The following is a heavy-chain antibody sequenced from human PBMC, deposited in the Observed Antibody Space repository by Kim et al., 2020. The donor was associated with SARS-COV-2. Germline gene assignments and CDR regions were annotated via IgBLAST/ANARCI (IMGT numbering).Heavy chain of an antibody. V-gene: IGHV3-7*01. D-gene: IGHD1-26*01. Sequence: GGSLRLSCAASGFTFSDYWMNWVRRAPGKGLEWVANIKKDGSEKNFVDSVKGRFTISRDNAKNSLYLQMSSLRAEDTAVYYCASGRQAWGAFAIWGQGT. CDR1: GFTFSDYW. J-gene: IGHJ3*02. CDR2: IKKDGSEK. CDR3: ASGRQAWGAFAI.